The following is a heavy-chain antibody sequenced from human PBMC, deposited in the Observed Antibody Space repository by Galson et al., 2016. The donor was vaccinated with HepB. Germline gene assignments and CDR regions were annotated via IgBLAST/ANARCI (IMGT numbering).Heavy chain of an antibody. CDR3: ARHLAVAAGGRNRNYYYYYTDV. V-gene: IGHV5-10-1*01. J-gene: IGHJ6*03. Sequence: QSGAEVKKPGESLRISCKGSGYSFSRYWISWVRQMPGRGLEWLGRIDPSDSDTKYSPSFQGHVTISVDKSISTAYLEWSSLRASDTAMYYCARHLAVAAGGRNRNYYYYYTDVWGKGTTVTVPS. D-gene: IGHD6-13*01. CDR2: IDPSDSDT. CDR1: GYSFSRYW.